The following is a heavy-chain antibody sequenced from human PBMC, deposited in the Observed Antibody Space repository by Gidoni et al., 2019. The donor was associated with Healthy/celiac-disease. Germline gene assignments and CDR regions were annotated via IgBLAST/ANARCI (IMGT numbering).Heavy chain of an antibody. CDR3: ARGIHVVVAATSNWFDP. CDR2: INHSGST. D-gene: IGHD2-15*01. CDR1: GGSFRGYY. V-gene: IGHV4-34*01. Sequence: QVQLQQWGAGLLKPSETLSLTCAVYGGSFRGYYWCWIRQPPGKGLEWIGEINHSGSTNYNPSLKSRVTISVDTSKNQFYLKLSSVTAADTAVYYCARGIHVVVAATSNWFDPWGQGTLVTVSS. J-gene: IGHJ5*02.